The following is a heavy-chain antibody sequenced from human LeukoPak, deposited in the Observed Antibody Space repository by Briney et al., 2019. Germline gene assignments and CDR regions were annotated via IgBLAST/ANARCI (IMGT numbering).Heavy chain of an antibody. CDR3: ARDRELVVAAMINYFDY. CDR2: ISSSSSTI. CDR1: GFTFSSYS. J-gene: IGHJ4*02. Sequence: GGSLRLSCAASGFTFSSYSMNWVRQAPGKGLEWVSYISSSSSTIYYADSVKGRFTISRDNAMNSLYLQMNSLRAEDTAVYYCARDRELVVAAMINYFDYWGQGTLVTVSS. V-gene: IGHV3-48*04. D-gene: IGHD2-15*01.